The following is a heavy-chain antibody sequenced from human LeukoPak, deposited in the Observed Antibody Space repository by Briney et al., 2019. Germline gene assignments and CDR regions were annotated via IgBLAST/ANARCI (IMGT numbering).Heavy chain of an antibody. V-gene: IGHV4-59*08. Sequence: PSETLSLTCTVSGGSISSYYWSWIRQPPGKGLEWIGYIYYSGSTNYNPSLNSRVTISVDTSKNQFSLKLSSVTAADTAVYYCARLHDPSTYYYYYGMDVWGQGTTVTVSS. CDR3: ARLHDPSTYYYYYGMDV. CDR1: GGSISSYY. CDR2: IYYSGST. D-gene: IGHD2-2*01. J-gene: IGHJ6*02.